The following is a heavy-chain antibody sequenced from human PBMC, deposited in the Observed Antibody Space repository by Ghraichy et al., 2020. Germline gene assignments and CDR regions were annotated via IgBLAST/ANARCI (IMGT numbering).Heavy chain of an antibody. Sequence: ASVKVSCKASGYTFTGYYMHWVRQAPGQGLEWMGRINPNSGGTNYAQKFQGRVTMTRDTSISTAYMELSRLRSDDTAVYYCARIAYGSGSYYNWFDPWGQGTLVTVSS. CDR3: ARIAYGSGSYYNWFDP. J-gene: IGHJ5*02. D-gene: IGHD3-10*01. CDR1: GYTFTGYY. CDR2: INPNSGGT. V-gene: IGHV1-2*06.